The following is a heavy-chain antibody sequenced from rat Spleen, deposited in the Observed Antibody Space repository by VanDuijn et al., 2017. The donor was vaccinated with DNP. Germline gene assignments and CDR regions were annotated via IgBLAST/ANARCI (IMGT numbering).Heavy chain of an antibody. D-gene: IGHD1-12*03. J-gene: IGHJ2*01. CDR2: INNDGGRT. V-gene: IGHV5-58*01. Sequence: EVQLVETGGGLVQPGRSLKLSCVASGSTFNNYWMYWIRQAPGKGLEWISSINNDGGRTYYLDSVKGRFTISRDNAKNTQYLQMDSLRSEDTATYYCARGYDGYDYWGQGVMVTVSS. CDR1: GSTFNNYW. CDR3: ARGYDGYDY.